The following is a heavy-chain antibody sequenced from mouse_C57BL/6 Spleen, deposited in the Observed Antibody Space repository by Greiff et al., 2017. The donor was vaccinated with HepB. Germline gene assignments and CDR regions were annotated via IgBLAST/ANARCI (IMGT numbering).Heavy chain of an antibody. V-gene: IGHV5-4*03. CDR2: ISDGGSYT. CDR1: GFTFSSYA. D-gene: IGHD2-4*01. CDR3: ASGGLRGYYAMDY. Sequence: EVKLQESGGGLVKPGGSLKLSCAASGFTFSSYAMSWVRQTPEKRLEWVATISDGGSYTYYPDNVKGRFTISRDNAKNNLYLQMSHLKSEDTAMYYCASGGLRGYYAMDYWGQGTSVTVSS. J-gene: IGHJ4*01.